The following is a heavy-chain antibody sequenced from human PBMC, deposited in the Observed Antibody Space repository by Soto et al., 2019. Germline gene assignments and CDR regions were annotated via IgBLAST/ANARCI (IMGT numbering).Heavy chain of an antibody. CDR2: ISSSSSYI. Sequence: GGSLRLSCAASGFTFSSYSTNWVRQAPGKGLEWVSSISSSSSYIYYADSVKGRFTISRDNAKNSLYLQMNSLRAEDTTVYYYARPSVLLCLGELWVDAFVMWGQGKRFTVS. V-gene: IGHV3-21*01. D-gene: IGHD3-10*01. J-gene: IGHJ3*02. CDR1: GFTFSSYS. CDR3: ARPSVLLCLGELWVDAFVM.